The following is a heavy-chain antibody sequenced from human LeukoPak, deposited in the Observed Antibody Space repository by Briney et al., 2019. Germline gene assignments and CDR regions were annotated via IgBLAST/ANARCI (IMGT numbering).Heavy chain of an antibody. CDR1: GFTVSHNY. CDR3: ARDRHYYDTSGDRSYFFDY. J-gene: IGHJ4*02. CDR2: IYNDGSS. Sequence: GGSLRLSCAASGFTVSHNYMSWVRQAPGKGLECVSIIYNDGSSYYADSVKGRFTISRDNSKNTVYLQMNSLRAEDTAVYYCARDRHYYDTSGDRSYFFDYWGQGTLVIVSS. D-gene: IGHD3-22*01. V-gene: IGHV3-53*01.